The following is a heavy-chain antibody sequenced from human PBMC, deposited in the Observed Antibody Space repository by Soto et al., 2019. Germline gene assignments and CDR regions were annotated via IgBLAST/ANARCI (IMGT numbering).Heavy chain of an antibody. V-gene: IGHV1-2*04. CDR3: ARDRGLGCRRTSGDRGYFDY. CDR2: INPNSGGT. CDR1: GYTFTGYY. J-gene: IGHJ4*02. D-gene: IGHD2-2*02. Sequence: QVQLVQSGAEVKKPGASVKVSCKASGYTFTGYYMHWVRQAPGQGLEWMGWINPNSGGTNYAQKLQGWVTMTRDTSISTAYMELSRLRSDDTAVYYCARDRGLGCRRTSGDRGYFDYWGQGTLVTVSS.